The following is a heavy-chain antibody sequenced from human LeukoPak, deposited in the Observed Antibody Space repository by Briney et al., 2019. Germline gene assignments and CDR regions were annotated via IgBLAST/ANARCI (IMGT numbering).Heavy chain of an antibody. V-gene: IGHV1-69*04. CDR1: GGAFNTYA. CDR2: IVPIIGSA. Sequence: SVKVSCKASGGAFNTYAINWVRQAPGQGHEWMGRIVPIIGSANYAQNFQGRVTFTADKSTSTAYMELSNLKSEDTAVYYCARDAAITVPGGGTAYWGQGTLVTVSS. J-gene: IGHJ4*02. CDR3: ARDAAITVPGGGTAY. D-gene: IGHD2-21*02.